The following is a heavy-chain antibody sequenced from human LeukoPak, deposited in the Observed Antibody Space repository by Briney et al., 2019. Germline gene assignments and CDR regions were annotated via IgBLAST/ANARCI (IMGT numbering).Heavy chain of an antibody. D-gene: IGHD3-3*01. CDR3: ARSGRSIFGVVDAFDI. J-gene: IGHJ3*02. CDR2: INPNSGGT. CDR1: GYTFTGYY. V-gene: IGHV1-2*02. Sequence: ASVKVSCKASGYTFTGYYMHWVRQAPGQGLEWMGWINPNSGGTNYAQKFQGRVTMTRDTSISTAYMELSRLRSDDTAVYYCARSGRSIFGVVDAFDIWGQGTMVTVSS.